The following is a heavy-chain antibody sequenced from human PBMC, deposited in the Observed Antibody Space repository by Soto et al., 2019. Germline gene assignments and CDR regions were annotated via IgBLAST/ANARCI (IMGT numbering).Heavy chain of an antibody. CDR1: GGSISSYY. J-gene: IGHJ3*02. V-gene: IGHV4-59*08. CDR2: IYYSGST. Sequence: SETLSLTCTVSGGSISSYYWSWIRQPPGKGLEWIGYIYYSGSTNYNPSLKSRVTISVDKSKNQFSLRLSSVTAADTAVYYCSRHGYSSGWSDAFDIWGQGTMVTVSS. D-gene: IGHD6-19*01. CDR3: SRHGYSSGWSDAFDI.